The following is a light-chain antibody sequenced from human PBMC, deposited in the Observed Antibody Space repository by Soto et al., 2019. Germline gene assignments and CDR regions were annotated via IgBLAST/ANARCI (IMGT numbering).Light chain of an antibody. CDR3: VAWDDSLSALV. V-gene: IGLV1-47*01. CDR2: KNN. J-gene: IGLJ2*01. CDR1: SSNIGSNS. Sequence: QLVLTQPPSASGTPGQRVTISCSGSSSNIGSNSVHWYQQLPGTAPKLLIYKNNQRPSGVPDRFSGSKSGTSASLAISGLRSEDEADYYCVAWDDSLSALVFGGGTKVTVL.